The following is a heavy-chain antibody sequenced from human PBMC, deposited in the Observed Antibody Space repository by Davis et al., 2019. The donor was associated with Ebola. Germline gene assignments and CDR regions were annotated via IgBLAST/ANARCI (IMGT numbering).Heavy chain of an antibody. Sequence: GESLKISCKASGYTFTRYWIGWVRQMPGKGLEWMGIIYTGDSDTRYSPSFRGQVTISVDKSIRTAYLHWNSLKASDTATYYCARQGTTSWDSWGQGTLVTVSS. V-gene: IGHV5-51*01. J-gene: IGHJ4*02. CDR3: ARQGTTSWDS. CDR1: GYTFTRYW. CDR2: IYTGDSDT. D-gene: IGHD2-2*01.